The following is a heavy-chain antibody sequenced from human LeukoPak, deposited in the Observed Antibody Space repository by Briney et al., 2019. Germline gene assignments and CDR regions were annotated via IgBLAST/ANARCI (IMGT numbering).Heavy chain of an antibody. Sequence: KVSXKAXGYTFTSYYMHWVRQAPGQGLEWMGIINPSGGSTSYAQKFQGRVTMTRDTSTSTVYMELSSLRSEDTAVYYCAWASGSYYSIDYWGQGTLVTVSS. CDR1: GYTFTSYY. CDR2: INPSGGST. J-gene: IGHJ4*02. V-gene: IGHV1-46*03. CDR3: AWASGSYYSIDY. D-gene: IGHD1-26*01.